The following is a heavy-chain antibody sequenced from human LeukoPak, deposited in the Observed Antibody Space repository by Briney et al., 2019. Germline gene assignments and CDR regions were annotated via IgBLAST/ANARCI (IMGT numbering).Heavy chain of an antibody. Sequence: ASVKVSCKASGYTFTSYGISWVRQAPGQGLEWMGWISAYNGNTNYAQKLQGRVTMTTDTSTSTAYMELRSLRSDDTAVYYCARDLRRIAPSRGIYYYYYMDVWGKGTTVTVSS. V-gene: IGHV1-18*01. CDR3: ARDLRRIAPSRGIYYYYYMDV. D-gene: IGHD2/OR15-2a*01. CDR2: ISAYNGNT. J-gene: IGHJ6*03. CDR1: GYTFTSYG.